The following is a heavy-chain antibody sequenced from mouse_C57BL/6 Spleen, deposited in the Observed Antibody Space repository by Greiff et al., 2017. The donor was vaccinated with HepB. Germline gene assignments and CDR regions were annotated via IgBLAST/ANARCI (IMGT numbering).Heavy chain of an antibody. D-gene: IGHD1-1*01. V-gene: IGHV5-4*01. Sequence: EVMLVESGGGLVKPGGFLKLSCAASGFTFSSYAMSWVRQTPEKRLEWVATISDGGSYTYYPDNVKGRFTISRDNAKNNLYLQMSHLKSEDTAMYYCARDRGYYGSRFAYWGQGTLVTVSA. CDR2: ISDGGSYT. CDR3: ARDRGYYGSRFAY. J-gene: IGHJ3*01. CDR1: GFTFSSYA.